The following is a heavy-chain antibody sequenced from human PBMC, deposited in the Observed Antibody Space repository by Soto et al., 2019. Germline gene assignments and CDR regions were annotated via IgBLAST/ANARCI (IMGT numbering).Heavy chain of an antibody. D-gene: IGHD2-21*01. CDR3: TTDSTPTFCDGGPGYAVQTKIHDS. CDR1: GFSFNNGW. V-gene: IGHV3-15*01. CDR2: IKSRVAGGTT. Sequence: EVQLVESGGGLVKPGGSLRLSCAASGFSFNNGWMSWVRQAPGKGLEWVGRIKSRVAGGTTDYSAPVQGRFTISRDDSKNTQYLQMNSLKTEDTAVYYCTTDSTPTFCDGGPGYAVQTKIHDSWGQGTLVTVSS. J-gene: IGHJ4*02.